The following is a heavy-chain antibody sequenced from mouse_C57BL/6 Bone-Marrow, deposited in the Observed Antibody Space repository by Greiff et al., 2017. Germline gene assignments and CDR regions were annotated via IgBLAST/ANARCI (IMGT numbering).Heavy chain of an antibody. Sequence: VQLQQSGPGLVQPSQSLSITCTVCGFSLTSYGVHWVRQSPGKGLEWLGVIWSGGSTDYNAAFISRLSISKDNSKSQVFFKMNSLQADDTAIYYCARIVFWFAYWGQGTLVTVSA. V-gene: IGHV2-2*01. J-gene: IGHJ3*01. CDR3: ARIVFWFAY. CDR1: GFSLTSYG. CDR2: IWSGGST.